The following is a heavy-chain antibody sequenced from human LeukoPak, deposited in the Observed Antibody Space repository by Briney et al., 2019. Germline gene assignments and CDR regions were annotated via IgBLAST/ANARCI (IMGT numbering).Heavy chain of an antibody. Sequence: SETLSLTCTASGGSISNYYCSCIRQPPGKGLEWIGYIYYSGSTNYNPSLKSRVTISVDTSKNQVSLKLSSVTAADTAVYYCASLLTYFDYWGQGTLVTVSS. CDR2: IYYSGST. CDR3: ASLLTYFDY. CDR1: GGSISNYY. V-gene: IGHV4-59*01. J-gene: IGHJ4*02.